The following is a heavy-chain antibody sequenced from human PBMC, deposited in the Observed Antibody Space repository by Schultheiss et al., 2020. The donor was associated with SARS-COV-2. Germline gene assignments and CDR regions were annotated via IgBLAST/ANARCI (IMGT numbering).Heavy chain of an antibody. D-gene: IGHD4-23*01. J-gene: IGHJ4*02. V-gene: IGHV3-53*01. CDR2: IYSGGST. Sequence: GGSLRLSCAASGFTFSTYAMHWVRQAPGKGLEWVSIIYSGGSTYYADSVKGRFTISRDDSKNTLYLQMNSLRAEDTAVYYCTSRVVTLDYWGQGTLVTVSS. CDR3: TSRVVTLDY. CDR1: GFTFSTYA.